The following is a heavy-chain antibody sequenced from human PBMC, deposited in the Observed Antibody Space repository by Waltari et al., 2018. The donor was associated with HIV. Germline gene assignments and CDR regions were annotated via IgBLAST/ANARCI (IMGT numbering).Heavy chain of an antibody. J-gene: IGHJ4*02. CDR1: GGSISSGDYY. Sequence: QVQLQESGPGLVKPSQTLSLTCTVSGGSISSGDYYWSWIRQPPGKGLEWMRYIDYSGSTDYNPSLKSRVTISVDTSKNQFSLKLSSVTAADTAVYYCARAGGSGSYLNYWGQGTLVTVSS. D-gene: IGHD3-10*01. CDR3: ARAGGSGSYLNY. V-gene: IGHV4-30-4*01. CDR2: IDYSGST.